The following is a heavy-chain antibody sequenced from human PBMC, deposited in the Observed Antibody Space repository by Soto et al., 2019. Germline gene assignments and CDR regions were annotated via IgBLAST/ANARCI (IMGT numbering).Heavy chain of an antibody. V-gene: IGHV3-21*01. CDR3: ARGILGGVRIDYGMDV. D-gene: IGHD2-8*02. CDR2: ITSAGSYI. Sequence: EVQLVESGGGLVKPGGSLRLSCAASGFTFSNYNMNWVRQPPGKGLAWVSSITSAGSYIYYAESLKGRVTISRDKAKNSLFLQMNSLRAEDTALYFCARGILGGVRIDYGMDVCGQGTTVTVSS. CDR1: GFTFSNYN. J-gene: IGHJ6*02.